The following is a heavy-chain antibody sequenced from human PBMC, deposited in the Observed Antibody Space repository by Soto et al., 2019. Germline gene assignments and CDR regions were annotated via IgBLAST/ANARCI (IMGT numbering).Heavy chain of an antibody. Sequence: QVQLVQSGAEVKKPGYSVKVSCKASGGTFSSYTISWVRQAPGQGLEWMGRIIPILGIANYAQKFQGRVTITADKSTSTAYMELSSLRSEDTAVYYCARDRPGIAAAGRTGIDYWGQGTLVTVSS. D-gene: IGHD6-13*01. J-gene: IGHJ4*02. V-gene: IGHV1-69*08. CDR2: IIPILGIA. CDR3: ARDRPGIAAAGRTGIDY. CDR1: GGTFSSYT.